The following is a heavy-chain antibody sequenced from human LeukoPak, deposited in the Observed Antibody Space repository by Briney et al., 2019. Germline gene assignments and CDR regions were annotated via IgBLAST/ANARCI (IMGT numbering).Heavy chain of an antibody. J-gene: IGHJ4*02. CDR3: ASVYDYGSGIDYFDY. CDR1: GFTFSSYA. V-gene: IGHV3-23*01. D-gene: IGHD5/OR15-5a*01. CDR2: ISGSGGST. Sequence: QTGGSLRLSCAGSGFTFSSYAMSWVRQAPGKGLEWVSAISGSGGSTYYADSVKGRFTISRDNSKNTLYLQMNSLRAEDTAVYYCASVYDYGSGIDYFDYWGQGTLVTVSS.